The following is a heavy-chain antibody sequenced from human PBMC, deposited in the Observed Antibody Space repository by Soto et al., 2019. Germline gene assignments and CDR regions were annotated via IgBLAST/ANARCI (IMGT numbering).Heavy chain of an antibody. V-gene: IGHV3-48*02. J-gene: IGHJ4*02. CDR2: ISSTGSNI. D-gene: IGHD2-2*01. CDR3: ARDSCRNTSCAANY. Sequence: EVQLVESGGGLVQPGGSLRLSCAASEFTFSTYSMNWVRQAPGKGLEWIPYISSTGSNIYYADSVKGRFTISRDNARNSLYLQMNSLRDEDTAVYYCARDSCRNTSCAANYWGQGTLVTGSS. CDR1: EFTFSTYS.